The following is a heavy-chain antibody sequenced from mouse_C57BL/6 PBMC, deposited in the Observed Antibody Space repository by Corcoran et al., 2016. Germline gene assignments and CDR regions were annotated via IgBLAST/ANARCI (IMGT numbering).Heavy chain of an antibody. Sequence: EVQLQQSGPELVKPGASVKISCKASGYTFTDYYMNWVKQSHGKSLEWIGDINPNNGGTSYNQKFKGKATLTVGKSSSTAYMELRSLTSEDSAVYYCAREGLRAMDYWGQGTSVTVSS. CDR3: AREGLRAMDY. J-gene: IGHJ4*01. CDR2: INPNNGGT. CDR1: GYTFTDYY. V-gene: IGHV1-26*01.